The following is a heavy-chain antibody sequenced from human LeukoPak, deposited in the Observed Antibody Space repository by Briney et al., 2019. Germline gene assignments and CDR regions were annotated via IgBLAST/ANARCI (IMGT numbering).Heavy chain of an antibody. Sequence: GGSLRLSCAASGFTFSGYGMHWVRQAPGKWLEWVAFIRYDGSNKYYADSVKGRFTISRDNSKNTLYLQMNSLRAEDTAVYYCAKDTYYYDSSGYSGYWGQGTLVTVSS. V-gene: IGHV3-30*02. CDR2: IRYDGSNK. D-gene: IGHD3-22*01. CDR1: GFTFSGYG. CDR3: AKDTYYYDSSGYSGY. J-gene: IGHJ4*02.